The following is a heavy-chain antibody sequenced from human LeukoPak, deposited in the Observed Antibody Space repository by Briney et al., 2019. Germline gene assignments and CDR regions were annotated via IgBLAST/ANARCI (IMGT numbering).Heavy chain of an antibody. V-gene: IGHV4-34*01. J-gene: IGHJ5*02. CDR2: INHSGST. Sequence: MPSETLSLTCAVYGGSFSGYYWSWIRQPPGKGLEWIGEINHSGSTNYNPSLKSRVTISVDTSKNQFSLKLSSVTAADTAVYYCARVEYQLLPFDPWGQGTLVTVSS. CDR3: ARVEYQLLPFDP. D-gene: IGHD2-2*01. CDR1: GGSFSGYY.